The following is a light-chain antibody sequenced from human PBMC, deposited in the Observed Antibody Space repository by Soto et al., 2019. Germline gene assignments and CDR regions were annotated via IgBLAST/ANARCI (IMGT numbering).Light chain of an antibody. CDR3: LQYGSSGT. V-gene: IGKV3-20*01. CDR1: QSVSNNY. CDR2: GAS. Sequence: EYMLTLLTGTLSQSTGERATLTCRASQSVSNNYLAWYQQKPGQAPRLLIYGASNSATGIPDRFSGSGSGTDFTLTISRLQPEDFAVYYCLQYGSSGTLGQGTRVEMK. J-gene: IGKJ1*01.